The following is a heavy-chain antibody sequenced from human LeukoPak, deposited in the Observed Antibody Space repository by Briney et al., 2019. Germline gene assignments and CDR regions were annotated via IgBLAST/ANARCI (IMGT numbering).Heavy chain of an antibody. CDR2: IRYDGSNK. Sequence: GGSLRLSCAASGFTFSSYGMHWVRQAPGKGLEWVAFIRYDGSNKYYPDSVKGRFTISRDNSKSTLYLQMNSLRAEDTAVYSCAKDLFGYDLAPFDIWGQGTTVTVSS. D-gene: IGHD5-12*01. V-gene: IGHV3-30*02. J-gene: IGHJ3*02. CDR3: AKDLFGYDLAPFDI. CDR1: GFTFSSYG.